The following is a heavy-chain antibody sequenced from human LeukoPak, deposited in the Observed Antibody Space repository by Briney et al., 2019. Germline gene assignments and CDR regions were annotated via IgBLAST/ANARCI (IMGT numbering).Heavy chain of an antibody. CDR3: ARVLDSGNYYFDY. CDR1: GFTFSSYA. Sequence: GGSLRLSCAASGFTFSSYAMSWVRQAPGKGLDWVSAISGSGSSTFYADSVKGRFTVSRDNSKNTLYLQMNSLRAEDTAVYYCARVLDSGNYYFDYWGQGTLVTVSS. D-gene: IGHD1-26*01. CDR2: ISGSGSST. V-gene: IGHV3-23*01. J-gene: IGHJ4*02.